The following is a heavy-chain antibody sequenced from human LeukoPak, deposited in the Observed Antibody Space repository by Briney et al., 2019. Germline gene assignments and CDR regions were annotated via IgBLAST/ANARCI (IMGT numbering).Heavy chain of an antibody. Sequence: GGSLRLSCAASGFTFSSYGMSWVRQAPGKGLEWVSAISGSGGSTYYADSVKGRFTISRDNSKNTLYLQMNSLRAEDTAVYYCARDRYTQWLVPSLYYYYYMDVWGKGTTVTVSS. D-gene: IGHD6-19*01. J-gene: IGHJ6*03. CDR1: GFTFSSYG. CDR3: ARDRYTQWLVPSLYYYYYMDV. V-gene: IGHV3-23*01. CDR2: ISGSGGST.